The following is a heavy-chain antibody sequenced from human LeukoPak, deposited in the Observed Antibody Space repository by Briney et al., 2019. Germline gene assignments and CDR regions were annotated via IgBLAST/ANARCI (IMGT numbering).Heavy chain of an antibody. Sequence: PGGSLRLSCAASGFTFDDYAMHWVRQAPGKGLEWVSGISWNSGGIGYADSVKGRFTISRDNAKNSLYLQMNSLRAEDTAVYYCARASTTVGVSINYWGQGTLVTVSS. CDR1: GFTFDDYA. CDR3: ARASTTVGVSINY. CDR2: ISWNSGGI. J-gene: IGHJ4*02. V-gene: IGHV3-9*01. D-gene: IGHD3-10*01.